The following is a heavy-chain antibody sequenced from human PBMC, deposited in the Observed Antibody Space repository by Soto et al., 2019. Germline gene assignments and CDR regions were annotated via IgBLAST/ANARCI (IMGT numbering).Heavy chain of an antibody. Sequence: QVRLVQSGAEVKKPGASVKVSCKASGYTFTTYDINWVRQASGQGLEWMGWMNPDSGMTTYAQSFQGRVTMTRSTSISTAYMELSSLRSEDTAVYYCARGRGGQFDYWGQGTLVTVSS. CDR2: MNPDSGMT. CDR1: GYTFTTYD. D-gene: IGHD3-16*01. CDR3: ARGRGGQFDY. V-gene: IGHV1-8*01. J-gene: IGHJ4*02.